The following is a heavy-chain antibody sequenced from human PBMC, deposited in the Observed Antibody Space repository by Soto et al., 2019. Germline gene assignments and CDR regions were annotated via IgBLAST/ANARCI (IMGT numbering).Heavy chain of an antibody. V-gene: IGHV4-30-4*01. CDR1: GGSISSGDYH. Sequence: LSLTCTVAGGSISSGDYHWTWIRQFPGKGLEWIGAIYYSASTYYNPSLLSRLTISVDTSKNKFSLKLASVTAADTAVYYCARVSRAHSGGMDVWGPGTTVTVA. CDR2: IYYSAST. J-gene: IGHJ6*01. CDR3: ARVSRAHSGGMDV.